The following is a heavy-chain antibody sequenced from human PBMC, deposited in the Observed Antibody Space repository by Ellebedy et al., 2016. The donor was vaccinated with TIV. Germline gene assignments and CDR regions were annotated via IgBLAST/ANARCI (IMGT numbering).Heavy chain of an antibody. Sequence: SGPTLVXPTQTLTLTCTFSGFSLSTNGVGVGWLRQPPGKALEWLAVIYWNDDKHYSPSLKSKVTITKDTSKDQVVLTLTNVDPVDTATYYCAHVGYYDSSGEIWGPGTMVTVSS. J-gene: IGHJ3*02. CDR1: GFSLSTNGVG. V-gene: IGHV2-5*01. D-gene: IGHD3-22*01. CDR2: IYWNDDK. CDR3: AHVGYYDSSGEI.